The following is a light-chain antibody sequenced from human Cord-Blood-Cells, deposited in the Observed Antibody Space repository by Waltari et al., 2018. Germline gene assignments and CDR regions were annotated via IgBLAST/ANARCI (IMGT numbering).Light chain of an antibody. CDR1: KLGDKY. J-gene: IGLJ2*01. CDR2: QDS. Sequence: SYELTQPPSVSVSPGQTASITCSGDKLGDKYASWYPQKPGQSPVLVIYQDSKRPSGVPERFSGSNSGNAATLTISGTQAMDEADYYCQAWDSSTDPPGDVVFGGGTKLTVL. V-gene: IGLV3-1*01. CDR3: QAWDSSTDPPGDVV.